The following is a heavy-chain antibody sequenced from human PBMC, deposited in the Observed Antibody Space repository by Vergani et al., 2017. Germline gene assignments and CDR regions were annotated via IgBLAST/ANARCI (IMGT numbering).Heavy chain of an antibody. Sequence: QVQLVESGGGVVQPGRSLRLSCASSGFTFSIYAMHWVRQAPGKGLEWVAVISYDGSNKYYADSVKGRFTISRDNSKNTLYLQMNSLRAEDTAVYYCAGIAASPYWGQGTLVTVSS. CDR1: GFTFSIYA. CDR2: ISYDGSNK. D-gene: IGHD6-6*01. CDR3: AGIAASPY. V-gene: IGHV3-30-3*01. J-gene: IGHJ4*02.